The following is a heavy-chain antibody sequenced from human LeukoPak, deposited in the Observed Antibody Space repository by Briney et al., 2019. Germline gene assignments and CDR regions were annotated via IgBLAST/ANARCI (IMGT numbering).Heavy chain of an antibody. CDR2: INGGGGGGT. CDR3: AASLPNIVVVPAAKGPFGS. Sequence: PGGSLRLSCAASGFTFSNYAMSWVRQAPGKGPEWVSGINGGGGGGTFHADSVRGRFTISRDNSKNTLYLQMSSLRAEDTAVYYCAASLPNIVVVPAAKGPFGSWGQGTLVTVSS. J-gene: IGHJ5*02. V-gene: IGHV3-23*01. CDR1: GFTFSNYA. D-gene: IGHD2-2*01.